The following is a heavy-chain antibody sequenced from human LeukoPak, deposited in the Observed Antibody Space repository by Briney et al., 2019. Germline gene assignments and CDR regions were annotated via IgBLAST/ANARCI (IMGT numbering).Heavy chain of an antibody. V-gene: IGHV3-21*01. CDR1: GFTFSTYN. J-gene: IGHJ4*02. D-gene: IGHD2-2*01. CDR2: ISSTSNYI. CDR3: VPQCSSASCPLDS. Sequence: GGSLRLSCAASGFTFSTYNMNWVRQAPGKGLEWVSSISSTSNYIYYTDSVRGRFTISRDNAKNSLFLQMNTLRVEDTAVYLCVPQCSSASCPLDSWGQGTLVTVSS.